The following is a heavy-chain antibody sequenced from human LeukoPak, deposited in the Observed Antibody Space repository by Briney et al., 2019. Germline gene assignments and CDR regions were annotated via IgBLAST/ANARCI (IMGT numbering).Heavy chain of an antibody. Sequence: SETLSLTCAVYGGTFSGYYWSWIRQPPGKGLEWIGEINHSGSTNYNPSLKSRVTISVDTSKNQFSLKLSSVTAADTAVYYCARAPQGVAPLFDYWGQGTLVTVSS. CDR3: ARAPQGVAPLFDY. CDR2: INHSGST. V-gene: IGHV4-34*01. D-gene: IGHD3-3*01. CDR1: GGTFSGYY. J-gene: IGHJ4*02.